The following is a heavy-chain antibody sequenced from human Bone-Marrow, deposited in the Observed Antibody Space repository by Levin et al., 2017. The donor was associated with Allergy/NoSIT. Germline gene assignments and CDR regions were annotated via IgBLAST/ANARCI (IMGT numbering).Heavy chain of an antibody. D-gene: IGHD2/OR15-2a*01. J-gene: IGHJ4*02. Sequence: GGSLRLSCAASGFAFSIYWMSWARQAPGKGLEWVGNIKYDGSETYYVDSVTGRFTISKDNAKNSLSLQMNSLRAEDTAVYYCARAGLLGSVDYWGQGTLVTVSS. CDR3: ARAGLLGSVDY. V-gene: IGHV3-7*01. CDR1: GFAFSIYW. CDR2: IKYDGSET.